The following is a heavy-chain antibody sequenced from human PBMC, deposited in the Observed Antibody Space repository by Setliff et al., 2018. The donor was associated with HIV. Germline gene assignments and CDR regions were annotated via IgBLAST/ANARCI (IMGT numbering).Heavy chain of an antibody. V-gene: IGHV1-24*01. CDR1: GYTLTELS. Sequence: GASVKVSCKVSGYTLTELSMHWVRQAPGKGLEWMGGFDPEDGETIYAQKFQGRVTMTEDTSTDTAYMELSSRRSEDTAVYYCATDRILGYCSSTSCSNAFDIWGQGTMVTVSS. D-gene: IGHD2-2*01. CDR3: ATDRILGYCSSTSCSNAFDI. CDR2: FDPEDGET. J-gene: IGHJ3*02.